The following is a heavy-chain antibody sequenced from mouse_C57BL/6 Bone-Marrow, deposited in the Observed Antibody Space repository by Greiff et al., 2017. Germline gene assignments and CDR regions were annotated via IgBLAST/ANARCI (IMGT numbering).Heavy chain of an antibody. J-gene: IGHJ2*01. CDR1: GFTFSDYY. CDR3: ARVDYEGLVD. D-gene: IGHD2-3*01. V-gene: IGHV5-16*01. CDR2: INYDGNST. Sequence: EVQRVESEGGLVQPGSSMKLSCTASGFTFSDYYMAWVRQVPEKGLDWVANINYDGNSTYYLDSLKSRFILSRDNAKNIRYLQMSSLKSDDTATYYCARVDYEGLVDWGQGTTLTVSS.